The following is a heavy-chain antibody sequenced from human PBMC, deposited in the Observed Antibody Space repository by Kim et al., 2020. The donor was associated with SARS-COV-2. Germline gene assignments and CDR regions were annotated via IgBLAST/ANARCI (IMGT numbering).Heavy chain of an antibody. V-gene: IGHV3-49*02. Sequence: GGTTEYAASVKGRFTISRDDSKSIAYLQMNSLKTEDTAVYYCTRGGFPDYWGQGTLVTVSS. CDR2: GGTT. D-gene: IGHD3-10*01. J-gene: IGHJ4*02. CDR3: TRGGFPDY.